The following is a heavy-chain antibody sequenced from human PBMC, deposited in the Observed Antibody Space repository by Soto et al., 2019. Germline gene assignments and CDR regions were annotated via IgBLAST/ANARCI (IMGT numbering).Heavy chain of an antibody. V-gene: IGHV1-69*02. Sequence: GASVKVSCKASGCTFSSYTISWVRQAPGQGLEWMGRIIPILGIANYAQKFQGRVTITADKSTSTAYMELSSLRSEDTAVYYCARVKGAMVRYYYYYGMDVWGQGTTVTVSS. CDR2: IIPILGIA. CDR1: GCTFSSYT. CDR3: ARVKGAMVRYYYYYGMDV. J-gene: IGHJ6*02. D-gene: IGHD5-18*01.